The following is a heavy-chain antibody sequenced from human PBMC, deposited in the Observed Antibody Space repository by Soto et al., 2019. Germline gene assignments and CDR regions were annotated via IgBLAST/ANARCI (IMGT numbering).Heavy chain of an antibody. CDR1: GGSFSGYY. J-gene: IGHJ5*02. CDR2: ITHSGST. Sequence: QVQLQQWGAGLLKPSETLSLTCAVYGGSFSGYYWSWIRQPPGKGLEWIGEITHSGSTNYNPSLKSRVTISVDTSKNQFSLKLSSVTAADTAVYYCARGTWFDPWGQGTLVTVSS. CDR3: ARGTWFDP. V-gene: IGHV4-34*01.